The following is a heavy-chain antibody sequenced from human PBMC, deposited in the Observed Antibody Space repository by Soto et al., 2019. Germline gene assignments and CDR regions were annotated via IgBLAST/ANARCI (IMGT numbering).Heavy chain of an antibody. J-gene: IGHJ5*02. CDR3: ARSPAYGDYANLDT. D-gene: IGHD4-17*01. V-gene: IGHV4-4*07. CDR1: GDSVSKYY. Sequence: SETLSLTCTVSGDSVSKYYLNWIRQPAGKGLEWIGRIYTTRSPNYNPSLKSRVTMSVDTSKNQFSLKLNLSSVTAADTAVYYCARSPAYGDYANLDTWGQGTLVTVSS. CDR2: IYTTRSP.